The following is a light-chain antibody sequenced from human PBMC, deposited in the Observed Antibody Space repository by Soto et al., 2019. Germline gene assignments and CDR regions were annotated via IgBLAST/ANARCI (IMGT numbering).Light chain of an antibody. CDR2: DAS. J-gene: IGKJ2*01. CDR1: QSISTW. Sequence: DIQMTQFPSTLSASVGDRVTITCRASQSISTWLAWYQQKPGKAPKALIYDASRLESGVPSRFSGSGSGTEFTLTICSLQPDDFATYFCQQYFSYMYTFGQGTKLEIK. V-gene: IGKV1-5*01. CDR3: QQYFSYMYT.